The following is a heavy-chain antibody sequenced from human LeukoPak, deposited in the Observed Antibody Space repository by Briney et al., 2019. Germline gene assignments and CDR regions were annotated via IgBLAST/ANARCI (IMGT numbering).Heavy chain of an antibody. CDR3: ARDVGSSGGPYFDY. CDR2: IYYSGST. J-gene: IGHJ4*02. V-gene: IGHV4-59*01. CDR1: GGFISSYY. D-gene: IGHD6-19*01. Sequence: SETQSLTCTVSGGFISSYYWSWIRQPPGKGLEWFGNIYYSGSTNYNPSLKSRVTISVDTSRNQFSLKLSSVTAAVTAMYYCARDVGSSGGPYFDYWGQGALVTVSS.